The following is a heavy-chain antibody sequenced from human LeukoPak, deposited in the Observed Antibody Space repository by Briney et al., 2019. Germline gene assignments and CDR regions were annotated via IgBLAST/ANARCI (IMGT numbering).Heavy chain of an antibody. CDR1: GGSFSGYY. Sequence: PSETLSLTCAVYGGSFSGYYWSWIRQPPGKGLEWIGEINHSGSTNYNPSLKSRVTISVDTSKNQFSLKLSSVTAADTAVYYCARASITMVRGVIISRGFDPWGQGTLVTVSS. J-gene: IGHJ5*02. CDR2: INHSGST. V-gene: IGHV4-34*01. CDR3: ARASITMVRGVIISRGFDP. D-gene: IGHD3-10*01.